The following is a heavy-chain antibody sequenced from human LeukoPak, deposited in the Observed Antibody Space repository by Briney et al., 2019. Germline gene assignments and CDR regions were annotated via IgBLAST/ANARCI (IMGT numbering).Heavy chain of an antibody. CDR2: ISHSGFI. CDR3: ARDREIMKPYYYVMAV. V-gene: IGHV4-59*01. J-gene: IGHJ6*02. Sequence: SETLSLTCTVYGVSLRNYYWGWLRQAPGKARGWVGYISHSGFINYNPSLMSRITISLDTAKTQFSVKLTSVTAADTAVYFCARDREIMKPYYYVMAVWGQGTTVIVSS. CDR1: GVSLRNYY. D-gene: IGHD3-16*01.